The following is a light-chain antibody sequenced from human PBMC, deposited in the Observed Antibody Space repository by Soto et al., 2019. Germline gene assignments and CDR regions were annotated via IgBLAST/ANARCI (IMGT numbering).Light chain of an antibody. CDR1: QSVSSSY. CDR3: PQDGSSWT. V-gene: IGKV3-20*01. Sequence: EIVLTQSPGTLSLSPGERATLSCRASQSVSSSYLAWYQQKPGQAPRLLIYGASSRATGIPDRFSGSGSGTDFTLTISRLEPEDFAVYYCPQDGSSWTFGQGTKVEIK. CDR2: GAS. J-gene: IGKJ1*01.